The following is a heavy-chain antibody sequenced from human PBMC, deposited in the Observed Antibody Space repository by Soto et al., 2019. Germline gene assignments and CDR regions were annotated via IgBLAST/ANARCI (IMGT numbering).Heavy chain of an antibody. D-gene: IGHD1-26*01. CDR2: ISSDATIT. CDR1: GFTFSTYW. J-gene: IGHJ4*02. CDR3: VCGGRSLDY. Sequence: EVQLVESGGGLVQPGGSLRLSCAASGFTFSTYWMHWVRQAPGKGLVWVSRISSDATITNYGDSVRGRFTISRDNTKNTLYLQMNSLTVDDTALYYCVCGGRSLDYWGQGTLVTVSS. V-gene: IGHV3-74*01.